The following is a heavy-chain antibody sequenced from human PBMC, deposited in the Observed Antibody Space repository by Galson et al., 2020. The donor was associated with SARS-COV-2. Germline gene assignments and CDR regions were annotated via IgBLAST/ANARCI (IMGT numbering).Heavy chain of an antibody. V-gene: IGHV3-23*01. CDR1: GFICSVYA. CDR2: IYIIVGFI. J-gene: IGHJ6*03. D-gene: IGHD2-2*01. CDR3: AKTLVGNGGYMDV. Sequence: GGSLRLSCGGSGFICSVYAMNWVRQAPGKGLAWVATIYIIVGFIYYQDSVQGRFTISRDNSKDTVFLQMNSLRAEDTAVYHCAKTLVGNGGYMDVWGKGTKVTVSS.